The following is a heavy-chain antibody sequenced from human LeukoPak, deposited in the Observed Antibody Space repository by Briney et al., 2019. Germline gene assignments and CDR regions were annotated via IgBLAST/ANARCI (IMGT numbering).Heavy chain of an antibody. CDR2: IYPGDSDT. J-gene: IGHJ3*02. D-gene: IGHD5-24*01. V-gene: IGHV5-51*01. Sequence: GESLKISCKASGYSFSNEWIGLVRQVPGKGLEWMGIIYPGDSDTRYSPSLQGQVTISADKSINTAFLQWSSLGASDTAIYFCARQRPGYINDAFDIWGQGTRVTVSS. CDR3: ARQRPGYINDAFDI. CDR1: GYSFSNEW.